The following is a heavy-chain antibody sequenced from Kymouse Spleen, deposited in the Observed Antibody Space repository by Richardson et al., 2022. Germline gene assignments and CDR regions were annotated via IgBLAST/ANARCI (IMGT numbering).Heavy chain of an antibody. J-gene: IGHJ4*02. CDR2: TYYRSKWYN. D-gene: IGHD3-9*01. CDR3: ASTHHDILTGYYNGGYFDY. Sequence: QVQLQQSGPGLVKPSQTLSLTCAISGDSVSSNSAAWNWIRQSPSRGLEWLGRTYYRSKWYNDYAVSVKSRITINPDTSKNQFSLQLNSVTPEDTAVYYCASTHHDILTGYYNGGYFDYWGQGTLVTVSS. V-gene: IGHV6-1*01. CDR1: GDSVSSNSAA.